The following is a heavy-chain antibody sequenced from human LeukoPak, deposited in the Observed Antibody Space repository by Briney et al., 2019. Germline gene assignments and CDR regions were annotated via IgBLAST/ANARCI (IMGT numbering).Heavy chain of an antibody. V-gene: IGHV3-30*02. CDR2: IRYDGSNK. Sequence: GGSLRLSCAASGFTFSSYGMHWVRQAPGKGLEWVAFIRYDGSNKYYADSVKGRFTISRDNSKNTLYLQMNSLRAEDTAVYYCAKDDWAKNFDYWGQGTLVTVSS. D-gene: IGHD3-9*01. CDR3: AKDDWAKNFDY. CDR1: GFTFSSYG. J-gene: IGHJ4*02.